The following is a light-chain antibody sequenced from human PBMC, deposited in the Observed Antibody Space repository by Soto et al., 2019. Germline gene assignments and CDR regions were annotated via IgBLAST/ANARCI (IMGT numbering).Light chain of an antibody. Sequence: DIQMTQSPSTLSASVGDRVTITCRASQSINNWLAWYQQKPGKAPKLLIYDASSLESGVPSRFSGSGSGTEFTLTISSLQPDDFATYYCQQYNTEWTFGQGT. CDR1: QSINNW. CDR3: QQYNTEWT. J-gene: IGKJ1*01. CDR2: DAS. V-gene: IGKV1-5*01.